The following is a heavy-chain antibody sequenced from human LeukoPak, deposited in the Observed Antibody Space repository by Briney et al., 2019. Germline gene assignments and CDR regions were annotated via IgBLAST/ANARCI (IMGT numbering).Heavy chain of an antibody. CDR1: GGSISSYY. Sequence: SETLSLTCTVSGGSISSYYWSWIRQPAGQGLEWIGRIYTSGSTDYNPSLKSRGTMSVDTSKNQFSLKLSSVTAAGTAVYYCARGGYYYDSRGPYYFDYWGQGTLVTVSS. V-gene: IGHV4-4*07. CDR3: ARGGYYYDSRGPYYFDY. CDR2: IYTSGST. D-gene: IGHD3-22*01. J-gene: IGHJ4*02.